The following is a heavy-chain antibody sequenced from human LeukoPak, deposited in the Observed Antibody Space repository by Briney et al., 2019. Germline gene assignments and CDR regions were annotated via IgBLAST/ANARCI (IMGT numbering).Heavy chain of an antibody. V-gene: IGHV4-59*01. CDR2: IYYSGST. CDR3: ASTVDLYYFDY. J-gene: IGHJ4*02. D-gene: IGHD4-23*01. Sequence: SETLSLTCTVSGGSISSYYWSWIRQPPGKGLEWIGYIYYSGSTNYNPSLKSRVTISVDTSKNQFSLKLSSVTAADTAVYYCASTVDLYYFDYWGQGTLVTVSS. CDR1: GGSISSYY.